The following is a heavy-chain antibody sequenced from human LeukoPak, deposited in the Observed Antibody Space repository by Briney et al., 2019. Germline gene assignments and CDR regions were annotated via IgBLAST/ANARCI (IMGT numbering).Heavy chain of an antibody. CDR3: ATSKDFWSGHDAFDI. D-gene: IGHD3-3*01. CDR1: GFTFSSYA. V-gene: IGHV3-23*01. J-gene: IGHJ3*02. CDR2: ISGSGGST. Sequence: PGGSLRLSCAASGFTFSSYAMSWVRQAPGKGLEWVSAISGSGGSTYYADSVKGRFTISRDNSKITLYLQMNSLRAEDTAVYYCATSKDFWSGHDAFDIWGQGTMVTVSS.